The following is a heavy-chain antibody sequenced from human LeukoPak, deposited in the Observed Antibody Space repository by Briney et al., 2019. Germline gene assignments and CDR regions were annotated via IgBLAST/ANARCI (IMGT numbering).Heavy chain of an antibody. CDR1: GYTFTGYY. J-gene: IGHJ1*01. Sequence: ASVTVSCKASGYTFTGYYMHWVRQAPGQGLEWMGWINPNSGGTNYAQKFQGRVTMTRDTSISTAYMELSRLRSDDTAVYFCAREKGEYHSDSSEFPDYFQYWGQGTLVTVSS. CDR2: INPNSGGT. D-gene: IGHD3-22*01. V-gene: IGHV1-2*02. CDR3: AREKGEYHSDSSEFPDYFQY.